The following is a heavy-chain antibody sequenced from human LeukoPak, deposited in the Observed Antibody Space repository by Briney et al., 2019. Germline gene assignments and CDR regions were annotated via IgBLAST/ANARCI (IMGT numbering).Heavy chain of an antibody. Sequence: SVKVSCKASGGTFSSYAISWVRQAPGQGLEWMGGIIPIFGTANYAQKFQGRVTITADESTSTAYMELSSLRSEDTAVYYCARGYDGSGYFDYWGQGTLVTVSS. V-gene: IGHV1-69*13. CDR1: GGTFSSYA. D-gene: IGHD3-22*01. CDR2: IIPIFGTA. CDR3: ARGYDGSGYFDY. J-gene: IGHJ4*02.